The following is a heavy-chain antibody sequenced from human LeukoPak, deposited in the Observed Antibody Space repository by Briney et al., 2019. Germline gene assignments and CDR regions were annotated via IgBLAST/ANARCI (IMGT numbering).Heavy chain of an antibody. D-gene: IGHD2-2*01. J-gene: IGHJ5*02. CDR1: GGSISSYY. Sequence: SETLSLTCTVSGGSISSYYWSWIRQPAGKGLEWIGRIYTSGRTNYNPSLKSRVTMSVDTSKNQFSLKLSSVTAADTAVYYCARVRGSTSCYPSCWFDPWGQGTLVTVSS. CDR2: IYTSGRT. CDR3: ARVRGSTSCYPSCWFDP. V-gene: IGHV4-4*07.